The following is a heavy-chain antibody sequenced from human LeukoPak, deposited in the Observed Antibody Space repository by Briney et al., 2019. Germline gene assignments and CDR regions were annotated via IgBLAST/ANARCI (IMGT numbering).Heavy chain of an antibody. CDR3: VRDRGTYRPIDY. Sequence: GGSLRLSCAASGFTFSSYSMNWVRQAPGKGLEWVSSISSSSSYIYYADSVEGRFTISRDNAKNSLYLQMNGLRAEDTAIYYCVRDRGTYRPIDYWGQGTLVTVSS. CDR1: GFTFSSYS. J-gene: IGHJ4*02. D-gene: IGHD1-26*01. CDR2: ISSSSSYI. V-gene: IGHV3-21*04.